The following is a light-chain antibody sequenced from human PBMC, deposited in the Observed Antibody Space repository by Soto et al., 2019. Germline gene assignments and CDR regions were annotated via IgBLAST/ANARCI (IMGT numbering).Light chain of an antibody. CDR1: TGAVTSGHY. V-gene: IGLV7-46*01. Sequence: QAVVTQEHSLTVSPGGTVTLTCGSSTGAVTSGHYPHWLQQKPGQAPRTLIYDTTNRHSWTPARFSGSLLGGKAALTLSGALPDDEADYYCLLSYVNARVFGGGTKVTVL. CDR3: LLSYVNARV. J-gene: IGLJ2*01. CDR2: DTT.